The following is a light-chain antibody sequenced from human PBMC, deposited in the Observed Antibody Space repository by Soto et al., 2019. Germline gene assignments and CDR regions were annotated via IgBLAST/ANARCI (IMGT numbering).Light chain of an antibody. CDR2: QDS. Sequence: SYELTQLPSVSVSPGQTASITCSGDKLGDKYACWYQQKPGQSPVLVIYQDSKRPSGIPERFSGSNSRNTATLTISGTQAMDEAAYYCQAWDSSSWVFGGGTQLTV. CDR1: KLGDKY. CDR3: QAWDSSSWV. V-gene: IGLV3-1*01. J-gene: IGLJ3*02.